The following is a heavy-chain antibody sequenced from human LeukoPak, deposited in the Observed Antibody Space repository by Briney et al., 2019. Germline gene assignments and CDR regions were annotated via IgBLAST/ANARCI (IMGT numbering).Heavy chain of an antibody. V-gene: IGHV3-15*07. CDR2: IKSDTDGGTT. D-gene: IGHD5-24*01. CDR3: IRYGYSLAEYSQH. CDR1: GFIFSNAW. J-gene: IGHJ1*01. Sequence: AGGSLRLSCAASGFIFSNAWMNWVRQAPGKGLEWVGHIKSDTDGGTTDYAAPVKGRFVISRDDSENTLYLQMNSLKTEDTAVYFCIRYGYSLAEYSQHWGQGTLVTVSS.